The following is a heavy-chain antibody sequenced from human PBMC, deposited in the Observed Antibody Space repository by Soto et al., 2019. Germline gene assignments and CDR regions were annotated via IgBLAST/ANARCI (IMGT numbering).Heavy chain of an antibody. Sequence: SETLSLTCTVSGGSISSSSYYWGWIRQPPGKGLEWIGSIYYSGSTYYNPSLKSRVTISVDTSKNQFSLKLSSVTAADTAVYYCARRGGIAAAVPFDPWGQGTLVTVSS. D-gene: IGHD6-13*01. V-gene: IGHV4-39*01. CDR2: IYYSGST. CDR3: ARRGGIAAAVPFDP. CDR1: GGSISSSSYY. J-gene: IGHJ5*02.